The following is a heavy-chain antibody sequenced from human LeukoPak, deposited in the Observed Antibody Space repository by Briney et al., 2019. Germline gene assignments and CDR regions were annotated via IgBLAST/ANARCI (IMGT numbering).Heavy chain of an antibody. D-gene: IGHD3-22*01. V-gene: IGHV4-34*01. J-gene: IGHJ4*02. CDR2: INHSGST. CDR1: GGSFSGYY. Sequence: SETLSLTCAVYGGSFSGYYWSWIRQPPGKGLEWIGEINHSGSTNYNPSLKSRVTISVDTSKNQFSLKLSSVTAADTAMYYCARDDSSGYYDYWGQGTLVTVSS. CDR3: ARDDSSGYYDY.